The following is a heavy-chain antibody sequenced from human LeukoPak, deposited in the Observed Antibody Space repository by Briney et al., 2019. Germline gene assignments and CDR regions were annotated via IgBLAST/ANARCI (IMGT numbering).Heavy chain of an antibody. CDR3: ARGILVIAARPGAAGDHFDY. CDR1: GGSFSGYY. D-gene: IGHD6-6*01. CDR2: IKHSGST. V-gene: IGHV4-34*01. Sequence: SETLSLTCAVYGGSFSGYYWSWIRQPPGKGLEWIGEIKHSGSTNYNTSLMSRVTISVDTSKHQFSLKLSSVTAADPAVYYCARGILVIAARPGAAGDHFDYWGQGTLVTVSS. J-gene: IGHJ4*02.